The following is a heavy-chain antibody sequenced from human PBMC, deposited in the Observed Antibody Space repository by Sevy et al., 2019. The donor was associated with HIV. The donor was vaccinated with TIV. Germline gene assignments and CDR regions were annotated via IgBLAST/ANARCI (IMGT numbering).Heavy chain of an antibody. Sequence: SETLSLTCTVSGGSITSLYWNWIRQPPGKGLEWIANIYYNGNIHYNPSLKSRVTFSLDTSKNQFSLRLSSVTAADTAMYYCAGENAWGRGYSWGQGTLVTVSS. J-gene: IGHJ4*02. CDR1: GGSITSLY. V-gene: IGHV4-59*08. D-gene: IGHD1-26*01. CDR2: IYYNGNI. CDR3: AGENAWGRGYS.